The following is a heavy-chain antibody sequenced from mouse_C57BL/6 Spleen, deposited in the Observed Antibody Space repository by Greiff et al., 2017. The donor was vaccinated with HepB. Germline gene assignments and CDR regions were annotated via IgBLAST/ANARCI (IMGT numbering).Heavy chain of an antibody. CDR2: IYPGSGST. J-gene: IGHJ2*01. Sequence: VQLQQPGAELVQPGASVKMSCTASGYTFTSSWITWVPPRPGPGLAWIGDIYPGSGSTNYIEKFKSQATLTVDTSSSTAYMQLSRRTSEDSAGYYGAREEEYGYSNYVDVDYWGQGTTRTVAS. CDR1: GYTFTSSW. D-gene: IGHD2-5*01. V-gene: IGHV1-55*01. CDR3: AREEEYGYSNYVDVDY.